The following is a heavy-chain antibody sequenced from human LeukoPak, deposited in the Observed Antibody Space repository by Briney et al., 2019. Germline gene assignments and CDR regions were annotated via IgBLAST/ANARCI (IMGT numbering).Heavy chain of an antibody. V-gene: IGHV1-18*01. Sequence: GASVKVSCKASGYTFTSYGISWVRQAPGQGLEWMGWISAYNGNTNYAQKLQGRVTMTTDTSTSTAYMELRSLRSDDTAVYYCAREDILTGPWAFDTWCQGTMVTVSS. J-gene: IGHJ3*02. D-gene: IGHD3-9*01. CDR1: GYTFTSYG. CDR3: AREDILTGPWAFDT. CDR2: ISAYNGNT.